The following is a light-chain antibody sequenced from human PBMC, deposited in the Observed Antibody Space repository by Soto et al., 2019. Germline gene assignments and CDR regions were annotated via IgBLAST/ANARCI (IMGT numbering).Light chain of an antibody. J-gene: IGKJ2*01. CDR1: QTISRY. Sequence: DIQMTQSPSSLSASVGDRVTVTCRASQTISRYLNWYQQNPGKAPKLLIYAASSLQSGVPSRFSGSGSGTEFTLTISSLQPEDFATYYCQQSSDIPYTLGQGTKLEIK. CDR3: QQSSDIPYT. CDR2: AAS. V-gene: IGKV1-39*01.